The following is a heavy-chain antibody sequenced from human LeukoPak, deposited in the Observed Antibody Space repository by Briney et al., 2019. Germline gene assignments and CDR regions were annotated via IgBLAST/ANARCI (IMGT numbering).Heavy chain of an antibody. CDR3: ARDSATSLEFDWNQDYFDYYYMDV. J-gene: IGHJ6*03. CDR1: GGSINSYY. V-gene: IGHV4-59*01. D-gene: IGHD1-14*01. CDR2: IYHSGTT. Sequence: SETLSLTCTVSGGSINSYYWSWIRQPPGKGLEWIGNIYHSGTTNYNPSLKSRVTISVDTSKKQFSLKLTSVTAADTAVYFCARDSATSLEFDWNQDYFDYYYMDVWGKGTTVTVSS.